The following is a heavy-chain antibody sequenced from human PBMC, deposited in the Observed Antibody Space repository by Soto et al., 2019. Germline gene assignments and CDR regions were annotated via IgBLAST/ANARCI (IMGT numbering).Heavy chain of an antibody. V-gene: IGHV3-7*01. Sequence: GGSLRLSCATSGFTLRNYWMVWVRQAPGKGLEWVANIKEDGGGKYFGDSVRGRFTVSRDNAKNSLYLQMNNLGAEDTAVYYCARDGYGYNSLDNWGQGTLVTVSS. CDR3: ARDGYGYNSLDN. CDR1: GFTLRNYW. D-gene: IGHD3-16*02. J-gene: IGHJ4*02. CDR2: IKEDGGGK.